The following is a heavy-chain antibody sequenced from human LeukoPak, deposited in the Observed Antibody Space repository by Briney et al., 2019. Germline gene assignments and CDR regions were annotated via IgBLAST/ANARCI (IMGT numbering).Heavy chain of an antibody. D-gene: IGHD1-14*01. V-gene: IGHV4-61*08. CDR2: IYYSGST. J-gene: IGHJ6*02. CDR1: GGSISSGGYY. Sequence: PSETLSLTCAVSGGSISSGGYYWSWIRQPPGKGLEWIGYIYYSGSTNYNPSLKSRVTISVDTSKNQFSLKLSSVTAADTAVYYCARVEPENYYYYYGMDVWGQGTTVTVSS. CDR3: ARVEPENYYYYYGMDV.